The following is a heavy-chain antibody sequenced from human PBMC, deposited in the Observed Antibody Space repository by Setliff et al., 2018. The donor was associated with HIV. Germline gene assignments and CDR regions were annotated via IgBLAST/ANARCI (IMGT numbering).Heavy chain of an antibody. CDR3: ARDGGSSGWYFVLGYSDY. D-gene: IGHD6-19*01. CDR1: GGPVSTGNYY. Sequence: SETLSLTCTVSGGPVSTGNYYWNWIRQPPGKGLEWIGSMYYTGSTYYNPSLKSRVTISIDTSKNQFSLKLNSVIAADTAMYYCARDGGSSGWYFVLGYSDYWGPGTLVTVSS. CDR2: MYYTGST. V-gene: IGHV4-39*02. J-gene: IGHJ4*02.